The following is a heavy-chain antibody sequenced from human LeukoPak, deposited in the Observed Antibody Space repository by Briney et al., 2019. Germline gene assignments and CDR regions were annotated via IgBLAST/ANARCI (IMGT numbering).Heavy chain of an antibody. D-gene: IGHD6-13*01. CDR2: TYSGGST. CDR1: GFSVSSNY. CDR3: ARGLIAAAGTPGLAYYYYGMDV. Sequence: GGPLRLSCAASGFSVSSNYMSWVRQAPGKGLEWVSLTYSGGSTYYADSVKGRFTISRDNSKNTLYLQMNSLRAEDTAVYYCARGLIAAAGTPGLAYYYYGMDVWGRGTTVTVSS. V-gene: IGHV3-66*01. J-gene: IGHJ6*02.